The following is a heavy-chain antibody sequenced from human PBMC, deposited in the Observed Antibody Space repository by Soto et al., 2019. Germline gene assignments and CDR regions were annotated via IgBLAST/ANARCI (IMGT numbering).Heavy chain of an antibody. CDR3: ARVGYGAENWYFDL. CDR2: INSDGSST. Sequence: GGSLRLSCAASGFTFSSYWMHWVRQAPGKGLVWVSRINSDGSSTSYADSVKGRFTISRDNAKNTLYLQMNSLRAEDTAVYYCARVGYGAENWYFDLWGRGTLVTVSS. V-gene: IGHV3-74*01. J-gene: IGHJ2*01. CDR1: GFTFSSYW. D-gene: IGHD4-17*01.